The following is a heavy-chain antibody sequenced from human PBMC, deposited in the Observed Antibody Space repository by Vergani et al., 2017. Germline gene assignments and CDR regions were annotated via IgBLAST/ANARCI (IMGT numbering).Heavy chain of an antibody. CDR1: GYSFTSYW. V-gene: IGHV5-51*01. CDR2: IYPGDSDT. J-gene: IGHJ4*02. CDR3: AKAPKGQTYYYGSGSLDY. Sequence: EVQLVQSGAEVKKPGESLKISCKGSGYSFTSYWIGWVRQMPGKGLEWMGIIYPGDSDTRYSPSFQGQVTISADKSISTAYLQWSSLKASDTAMYYCAKAPKGQTYYYGSGSLDYWGQGTLVTVSS. D-gene: IGHD3-10*01.